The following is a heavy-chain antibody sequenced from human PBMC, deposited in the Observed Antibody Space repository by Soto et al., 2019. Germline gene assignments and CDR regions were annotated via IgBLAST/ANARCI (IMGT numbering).Heavy chain of an antibody. J-gene: IGHJ3*02. CDR1: GDSVSINIAA. CDR2: TYYRSKWYN. V-gene: IGHV6-1*01. D-gene: IGHD5-12*01. Sequence: SQTLSLTCAISGDSVSINIAAWNWIRQSPSRGLEWLGRTYYRSKWYNDYAVSVKSRITINPDTSKNQFSLQLNSVTPEDTAVYYCARDPPQYSGYAGGAFDIWGQGTMVTVSS. CDR3: ARDPPQYSGYAGGAFDI.